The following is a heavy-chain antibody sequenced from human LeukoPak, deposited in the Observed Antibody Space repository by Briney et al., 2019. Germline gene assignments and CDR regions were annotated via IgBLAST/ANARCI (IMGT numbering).Heavy chain of an antibody. CDR3: TRHFFSE. V-gene: IGHV3-72*01. D-gene: IGHD3-3*02. Sequence: GGSLTLSCAASGFTISDHYMDWVRQAPGKGLEWVGRSRNKADRYTTYYAASVKGRFTISRDDSKNSLYLQMNSLKAEDTAVYYCTRHFFSEWGQGTLVTDPS. CDR1: GFTISDHY. CDR2: SRNKADRYTT. J-gene: IGHJ4*02.